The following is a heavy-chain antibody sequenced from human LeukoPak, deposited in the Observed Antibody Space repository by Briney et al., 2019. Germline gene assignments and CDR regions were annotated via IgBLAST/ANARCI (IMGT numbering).Heavy chain of an antibody. D-gene: IGHD6-13*01. V-gene: IGHV3-66*02. CDR1: GFTVNSNY. Sequence: GVSLRLSCAASGFTVNSNYMSWVRQAPGKGLEWVSLIYTGGSTYYADSVRGRFTISRDNSKNTLYLQMNSLRPEDTAIYYCARGFGKAAADVFGGYTMDVWGQGTTVTVSS. CDR3: ARGFGKAAADVFGGYTMDV. CDR2: IYTGGST. J-gene: IGHJ6*02.